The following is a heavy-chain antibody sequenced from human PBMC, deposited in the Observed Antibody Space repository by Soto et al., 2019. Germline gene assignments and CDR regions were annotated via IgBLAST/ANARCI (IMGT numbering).Heavy chain of an antibody. Sequence: SQTLSLTCAISGDSVSSNSAAWSWIRQSPSRGLEWLGRTYYRSKWYNDYAVSVKSRITINPDTSKNQFSLQLNSVTPEDTAVYYCARADWNYVSWFDPWGQGTLVTVSS. CDR2: TYYRSKWYN. V-gene: IGHV6-1*01. CDR3: ARADWNYVSWFDP. J-gene: IGHJ5*02. D-gene: IGHD1-7*01. CDR1: GDSVSSNSAA.